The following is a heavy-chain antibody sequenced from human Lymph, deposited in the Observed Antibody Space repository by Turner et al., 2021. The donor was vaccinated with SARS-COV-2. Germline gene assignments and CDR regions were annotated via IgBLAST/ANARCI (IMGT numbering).Heavy chain of an antibody. V-gene: IGHV1-69*04. D-gene: IGHD1-26*01. CDR3: ARGRLDSFGGGYYSWFDP. CDR1: VGTFSSYA. CDR2: INPNLGKA. Sequence: QVQLVQSGAEVTKPGSSVKVSCEASVGTFSSYAINWVRQAPGQGLEWMGRINPNLGKANYAQKFQGRVTSTADKSTSTAYMELSSLRSEDTAVYYCARGRLDSFGGGYYSWFDPWGQGTLVTVSS. J-gene: IGHJ5*02.